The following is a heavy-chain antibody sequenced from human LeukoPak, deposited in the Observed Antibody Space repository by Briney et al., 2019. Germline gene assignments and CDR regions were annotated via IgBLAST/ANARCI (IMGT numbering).Heavy chain of an antibody. Sequence: GASVKVSCKASGYTFTSYGISWVRQAPGQGLEWMGWISAYNGNTNYAQKLQGRVTMTTDTSTSTAYMELRSLRSDDTAVYYCARLAYCGGDCHRDFDYWGQGTLVTVSS. CDR2: ISAYNGNT. V-gene: IGHV1-18*01. CDR1: GYTFTSYG. D-gene: IGHD2-21*02. J-gene: IGHJ4*02. CDR3: ARLAYCGGDCHRDFDY.